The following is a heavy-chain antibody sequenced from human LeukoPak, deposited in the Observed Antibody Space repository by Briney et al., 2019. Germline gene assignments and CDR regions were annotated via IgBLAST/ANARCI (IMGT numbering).Heavy chain of an antibody. D-gene: IGHD5-18*01. CDR1: GYTFTGYY. Sequence: EASVKVSCKASGYTFTGYYMHWVRQAPGQGLEWMGWINPNSGGTNYAQKFQGRVTMTRDTSISTAYMELSRLRSDDTAVYYCARDLGGDTAMVEDYWGQGTLVTVSS. CDR2: INPNSGGT. J-gene: IGHJ4*02. V-gene: IGHV1-2*02. CDR3: ARDLGGDTAMVEDY.